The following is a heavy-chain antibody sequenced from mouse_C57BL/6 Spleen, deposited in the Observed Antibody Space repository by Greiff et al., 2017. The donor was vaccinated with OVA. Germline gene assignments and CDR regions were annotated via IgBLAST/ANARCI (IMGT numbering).Heavy chain of an antibody. CDR1: GYTFTSYW. Sequence: QVQLKQPGAELVKPGASVTVSCTASGYTFTSYWMHWVQQRPGQGLEWIGRIRPSASATNYTPEFKGKPTLTEDKSTSTAYMKLSSLKSDDSAVYYCASSYGGSPAAFAYWGQGTLVTVSA. CDR3: ASSYGGSPAAFAY. J-gene: IGHJ3*01. CDR2: IRPSASAT. D-gene: IGHD1-1*01. V-gene: IGHV1-74*01.